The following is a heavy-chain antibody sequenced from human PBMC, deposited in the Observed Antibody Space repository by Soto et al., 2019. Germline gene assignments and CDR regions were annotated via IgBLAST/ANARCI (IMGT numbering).Heavy chain of an antibody. D-gene: IGHD2-15*01. J-gene: IGHJ4*02. CDR1: GGSFSGYY. Sequence: PSETLSLTCAVYGGSFSGYYWSWIRQPPGKGLEWIGEINHSGSTNYNPSLKSRVTISVDTSKNQFSLKLSSVTAADTAVYYCARIRRCSGGSCYSRWYFDYWGQGTLVTVSS. CDR2: INHSGST. V-gene: IGHV4-34*01. CDR3: ARIRRCSGGSCYSRWYFDY.